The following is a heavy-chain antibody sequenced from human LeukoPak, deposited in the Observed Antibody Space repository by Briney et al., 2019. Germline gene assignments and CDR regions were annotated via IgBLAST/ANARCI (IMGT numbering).Heavy chain of an antibody. CDR3: ARGRGYCSSTSCYTTPRNWFDP. CDR2: INYSGST. CDR1: GGSFSGYY. Sequence: PSETLSLTCAVYGGSFSGYYWSWIRQPPGKGLEWIGEINYSGSTNYNPSLKSRVTISVDTSKNQFSLKLSSVTAADTAVYYCARGRGYCSSTSCYTTPRNWFDPWGQGTLVTVSS. D-gene: IGHD2-2*02. J-gene: IGHJ5*02. V-gene: IGHV4-34*01.